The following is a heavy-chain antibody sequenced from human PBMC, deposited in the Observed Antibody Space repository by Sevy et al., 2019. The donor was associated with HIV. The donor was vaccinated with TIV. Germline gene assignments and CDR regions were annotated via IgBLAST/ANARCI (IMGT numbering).Heavy chain of an antibody. V-gene: IGHV1-2*02. CDR2: INPNSGGT. J-gene: IGHJ6*02. CDR3: AREAVAYSSSSGSGYYGMDV. D-gene: IGHD6-6*01. CDR1: GYTFTGYY. Sequence: ASVKVSCKASGYTFTGYYMHWVRQAPGQGLEWMGWINPNSGGTNYAQKFQGRVTMTRDTSISTAYMELSRLGSDDTAVYYCAREAVAYSSSSGSGYYGMDVWGQGTTVTVSS.